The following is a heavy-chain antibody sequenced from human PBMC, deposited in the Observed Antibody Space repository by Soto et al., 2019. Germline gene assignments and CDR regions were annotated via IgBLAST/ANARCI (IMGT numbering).Heavy chain of an antibody. J-gene: IGHJ4*02. CDR2: IIPILGIA. V-gene: IGHV1-69*08. D-gene: IGHD6-19*01. Sequence: QVQLVQSGAEVKKPGSSVKVSCKASGGTFSSYTISWVRQAPGQGLEWMGRIIPILGIANYAQKFQGRVTITADKSTTTAYMELSSLRSEDTAVYYCARDISSSGWGYWGQGTLVTVSS. CDR3: ARDISSSGWGY. CDR1: GGTFSSYT.